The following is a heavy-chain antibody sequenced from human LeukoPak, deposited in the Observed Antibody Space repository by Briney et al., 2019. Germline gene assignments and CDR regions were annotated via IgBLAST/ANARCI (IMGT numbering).Heavy chain of an antibody. Sequence: ASVKVSCKVSGYTLTELSMHWVRQAPGKGLEWMGGFDPEDGETIYAQKFQGRVTMTEDTSTDTAYMELSSLRSEDTAVYYCATGLIWFRDYDAFGIWGQGTMVTVSS. CDR2: FDPEDGET. CDR1: GYTLTELS. D-gene: IGHD3-10*01. CDR3: ATGLIWFRDYDAFGI. V-gene: IGHV1-24*01. J-gene: IGHJ3*02.